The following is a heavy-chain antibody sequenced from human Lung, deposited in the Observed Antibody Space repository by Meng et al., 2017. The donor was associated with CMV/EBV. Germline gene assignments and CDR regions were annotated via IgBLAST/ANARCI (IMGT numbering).Heavy chain of an antibody. J-gene: IGHJ5*02. CDR3: AKDLAKTKRGFRYVLDCFDP. CDR1: GFTFSDFA. V-gene: IGHV3-23*01. D-gene: IGHD5-12*01. CDR2: ITGSGDST. Sequence: GESLKISCVASGFTFSDFAMTWVRQAPGKGLEWVSTITGSGDSTYLADSVKGRFTISRVNSKNTLYLQMSSLRADDTAIYYCAKDLAKTKRGFRYVLDCFDPWGQGTLVTVSS.